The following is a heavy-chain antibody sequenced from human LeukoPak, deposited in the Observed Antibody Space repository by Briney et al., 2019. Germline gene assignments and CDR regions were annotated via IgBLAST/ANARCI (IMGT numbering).Heavy chain of an antibody. CDR3: ARGLNWSGYSNWFDP. CDR1: GDSVSSNSAA. D-gene: IGHD3-3*01. CDR2: TYYRSKWYN. V-gene: IGHV6-1*01. Sequence: SQTLSLTCAISGDSVSSNSAAWNWIRQSPTRGLEWLGRTYYRSKWYNDYAVSVKSRITINPDTSKNQFSLQLNSVTPEDTAVYYCARGLNWSGYSNWFDPWGQGTLVTVSS. J-gene: IGHJ5*02.